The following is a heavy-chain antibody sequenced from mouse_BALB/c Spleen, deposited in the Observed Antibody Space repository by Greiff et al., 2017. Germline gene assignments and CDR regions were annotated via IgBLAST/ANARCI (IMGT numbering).Heavy chain of an antibody. CDR1: GFSLTGYG. Sequence: QVQLKESGPGLVAPSQSLSITCTVSGFSLTGYGVNWVRQPPGKGLEWLGMIWGDGSTDYNSALKPRLSISKDNSKSQVFLKMNSLQTDDTARYYCARDPDYDGYFDVWGAGTTVTVSS. CDR2: IWGDGST. V-gene: IGHV2-6-7*01. J-gene: IGHJ1*01. CDR3: ARDPDYDGYFDV. D-gene: IGHD2-4*01.